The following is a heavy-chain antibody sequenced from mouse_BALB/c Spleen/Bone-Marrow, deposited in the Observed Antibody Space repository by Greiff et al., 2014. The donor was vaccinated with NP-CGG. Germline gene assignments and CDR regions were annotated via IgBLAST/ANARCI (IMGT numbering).Heavy chain of an antibody. J-gene: IGHJ4*01. CDR2: ILPGSGTT. CDR1: GYTFSSYW. V-gene: IGHV1-9*01. CDR3: ARDYRYDGAMDY. Sequence: QVQLQQSGAELMKPGASVKISCKATGYTFSSYWIEWVKQRPGHGLEWIGEILPGSGTTNYNENFKGKATLTADTSSNTAYMQLSSLTSEDSAVYYCARDYRYDGAMDYWGQGTSVTVSS. D-gene: IGHD2-14*01.